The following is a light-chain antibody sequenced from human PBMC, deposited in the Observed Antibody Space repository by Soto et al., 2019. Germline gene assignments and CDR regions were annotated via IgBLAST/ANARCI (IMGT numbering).Light chain of an antibody. V-gene: IGKV1-5*01. Sequence: DIQMTQSPSTLSGSVGDRVTITCRASQTISYWSAWYQQKPGKAPKLLIYDASSLRSGVPSRFSGSGSGTEFTLTISTLQPDDFATYFCQQYDSYSKTFGQGTQLEIK. CDR2: DAS. CDR1: QTISYW. CDR3: QQYDSYSKT. J-gene: IGKJ2*01.